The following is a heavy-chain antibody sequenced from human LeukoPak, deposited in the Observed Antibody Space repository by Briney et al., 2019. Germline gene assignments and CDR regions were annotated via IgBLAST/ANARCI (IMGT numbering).Heavy chain of an antibody. CDR1: GYTFTGYY. V-gene: IGHV1-46*01. CDR2: INPTGGST. D-gene: IGHD1-26*01. Sequence: ASVKVSCKASGYTFTGYYMHWVRQAPGQGLEWMGLINPTGGSTGYAQKFQGRVTMTRDMSASTDYMELSSLRSEDTAIYYCARDNSVGDNAWWFDPWGQGTLVTVSS. CDR3: ARDNSVGDNAWWFDP. J-gene: IGHJ5*02.